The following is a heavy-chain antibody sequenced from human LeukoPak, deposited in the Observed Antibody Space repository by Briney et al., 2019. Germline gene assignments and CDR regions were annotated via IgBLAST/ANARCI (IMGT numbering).Heavy chain of an antibody. CDR2: IGTTGDT. J-gene: IGHJ4*02. Sequence: GGSLRLSCAASGFTFSSYDMHWVRQATGKGLERVSAIGTTGDTFYPGSVKGRFTISRENAKSSLYLQMNSLRAGDTAVYYCAREYRSSSGRAFDYWGQGTLVTVSS. D-gene: IGHD6-6*01. CDR3: AREYRSSSGRAFDY. V-gene: IGHV3-13*01. CDR1: GFTFSSYD.